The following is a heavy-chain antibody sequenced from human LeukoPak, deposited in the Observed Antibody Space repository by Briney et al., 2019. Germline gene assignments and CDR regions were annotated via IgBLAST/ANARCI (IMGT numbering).Heavy chain of an antibody. Sequence: PGGSLRLSCAASGFTFRDYNMNWVRQAPGKGLEWVSYITDSGSTIHYADSVNGRFTISRDNAKSSLYLQMNSLRAEDSAVYYCARSIGLTGGGVDVWGRGTTVTVSS. CDR3: ARSIGLTGGGVDV. CDR1: GFTFRDYN. V-gene: IGHV3-11*01. CDR2: ITDSGSTI. J-gene: IGHJ6*02. D-gene: IGHD3-9*01.